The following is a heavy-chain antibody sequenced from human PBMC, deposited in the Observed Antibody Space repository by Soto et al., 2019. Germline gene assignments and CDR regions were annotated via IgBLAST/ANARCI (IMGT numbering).Heavy chain of an antibody. CDR3: ARDSEIQLWSNWLAP. D-gene: IGHD5-18*01. Sequence: ASVKVSCKASGYTFSDYAMHWVRQAPGQRLEWMGWISAYNGNTNYAQKLQGRVTMTTDTSTSTAYMELRSLRSDDTAVYYCARDSEIQLWSNWLAPWGQGTLVTVSS. CDR2: ISAYNGNT. CDR1: GYTFSDYA. J-gene: IGHJ5*02. V-gene: IGHV1-18*01.